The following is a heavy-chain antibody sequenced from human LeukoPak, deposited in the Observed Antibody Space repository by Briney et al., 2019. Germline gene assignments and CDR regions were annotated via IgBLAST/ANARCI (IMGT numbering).Heavy chain of an antibody. D-gene: IGHD3-22*01. CDR3: ARSSYYYDSSGYLFPGEDYFDY. J-gene: IGHJ4*02. CDR2: ISYDGSNK. CDR1: GFTFSSYA. V-gene: IGHV3-30*04. Sequence: GGSLRLSCAASGFTFSSYAMHWVRQAPGKGLEWVAVISYDGSNKYYADSVKGRFTISRDNSKDTLYLQMNSLRAEDTAVYYCARSSYYYDSSGYLFPGEDYFDYWGQGTLVTVSS.